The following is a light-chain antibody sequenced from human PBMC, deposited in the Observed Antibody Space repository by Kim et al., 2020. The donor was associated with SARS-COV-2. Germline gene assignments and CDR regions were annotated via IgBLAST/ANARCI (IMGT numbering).Light chain of an antibody. V-gene: IGKV1-5*03. CDR2: TAS. J-gene: IGKJ2*01. Sequence: DIQMTQSPSTLSASVGDRVTITCRASQSISGWLAWYQQKPGIAPKVLIYTASTLQSGVPSRFSGSGSGTEFTLTISSMQPDDFATYYCQQYHSYPDTFGQGTKLEI. CDR1: QSISGW. CDR3: QQYHSYPDT.